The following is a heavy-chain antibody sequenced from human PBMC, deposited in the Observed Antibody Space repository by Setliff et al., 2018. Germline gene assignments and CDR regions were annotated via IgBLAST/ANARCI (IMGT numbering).Heavy chain of an antibody. CDR1: GGTFSTYA. CDR2: IISMFGTT. J-gene: IGHJ4*02. D-gene: IGHD2-15*01. V-gene: IGHV1-69*05. CDR3: IVNMVRPVTGLDS. Sequence: SVKVSCKASGGTFSTYAISWVRQAPGQGLEWMGGIISMFGTTNYAQKFQGRVTITTDKSTSTAYMELSSLGSEDTAIYYCIVNMVRPVTGLDSWGPGTLVTVSS.